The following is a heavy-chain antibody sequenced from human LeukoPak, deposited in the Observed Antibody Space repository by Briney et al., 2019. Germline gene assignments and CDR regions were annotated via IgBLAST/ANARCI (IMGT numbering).Heavy chain of an antibody. CDR1: GFTFSSYW. J-gene: IGHJ4*02. CDR3: ARDRRYCSSTSCRTVADSSGARIFDY. V-gene: IGHV3-74*01. D-gene: IGHD2-2*01. CDR2: INSDGSST. Sequence: PGGSLRLSCAASGFTFSSYWMHWVRQAPGKGLVWVSRINSDGSSTSYADSVKGRFTISRDNAKNTLYLQMNSLRAEDTAVYYCARDRRYCSSTSCRTVADSSGARIFDYWGQGTLVTVSS.